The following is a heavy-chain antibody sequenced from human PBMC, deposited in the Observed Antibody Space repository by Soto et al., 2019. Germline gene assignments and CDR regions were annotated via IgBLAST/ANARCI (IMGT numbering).Heavy chain of an antibody. CDR3: ARGDYYDVSGPFPDAFDI. D-gene: IGHD3-22*01. Sequence: PGGSLRLSCAASGFTFSRYWMSWVRQGPGKGLEWVANIKEDGSQKWYVDSVKGRFSISRDNAKNSLYLQMSSLRVEDTAVYYCARGDYYDVSGPFPDAFDIWGQGTMVTVSS. J-gene: IGHJ3*02. CDR1: GFTFSRYW. CDR2: IKEDGSQK. V-gene: IGHV3-7*04.